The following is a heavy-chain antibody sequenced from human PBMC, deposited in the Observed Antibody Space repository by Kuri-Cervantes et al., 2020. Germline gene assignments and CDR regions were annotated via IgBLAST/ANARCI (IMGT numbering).Heavy chain of an antibody. CDR3: ASHHYYDSSGYPYYFDY. Sequence: SVKVSCKASGGTFSSYAISWVRQAPGQGLEWMGGIIPILGIANYAQRFQGRVTITADKSTSTAYMELSSLRSEDTAVYYCASHHYYDSSGYPYYFDYWGQGTLVTVSS. CDR1: GGTFSSYA. D-gene: IGHD3-22*01. J-gene: IGHJ4*02. CDR2: IIPILGIA. V-gene: IGHV1-69*10.